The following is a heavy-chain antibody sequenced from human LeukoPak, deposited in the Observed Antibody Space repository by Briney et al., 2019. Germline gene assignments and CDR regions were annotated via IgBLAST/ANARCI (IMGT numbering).Heavy chain of an antibody. Sequence: YPGGSLRLPCAASGFTFSSYAMNWVRQAPGKGLEWVSYISSSSATMNYADSVKGRFTISRDNAKNSLYLQMHSLRDEDTAVYYCASSLRITLGGVVVEPSRLDSWGQGTLVTVSP. D-gene: IGHD3-16*02. CDR1: GFTFSSYA. J-gene: IGHJ4*02. CDR3: ASSLRITLGGVVVEPSRLDS. V-gene: IGHV3-48*02. CDR2: ISSSSATM.